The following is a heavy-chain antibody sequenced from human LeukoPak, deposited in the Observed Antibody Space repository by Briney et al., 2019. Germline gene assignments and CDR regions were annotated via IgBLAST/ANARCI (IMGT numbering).Heavy chain of an antibody. CDR2: ISGSGGST. D-gene: IGHD6-19*01. Sequence: GGSLTLPCAASGFTFSSYAMSWVRQAPGKGLEWVSAISGSGGSTYYADSVKGRFTISRDNSKNTLYLQMNSLRAEDTAVYYCAKSQAQWLPKPTNFDYWGQGTLVTVSS. V-gene: IGHV3-23*01. CDR3: AKSQAQWLPKPTNFDY. J-gene: IGHJ4*02. CDR1: GFTFSSYA.